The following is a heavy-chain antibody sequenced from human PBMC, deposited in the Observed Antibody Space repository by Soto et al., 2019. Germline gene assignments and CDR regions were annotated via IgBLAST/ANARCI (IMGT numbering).Heavy chain of an antibody. V-gene: IGHV3-30*18. Sequence: WGSLRLSCAASGFTFSSYAMHWVRQAPGKGLEWVALIFSDGSNRYYIDSVKGRFTISRDNSKSTLYLQMNSLRAEDTAVYYCAKDRTSSWTFDYWGQGTQVTVSS. J-gene: IGHJ4*02. CDR3: AKDRTSSWTFDY. CDR1: GFTFSSYA. D-gene: IGHD6-13*01. CDR2: IFSDGSNR.